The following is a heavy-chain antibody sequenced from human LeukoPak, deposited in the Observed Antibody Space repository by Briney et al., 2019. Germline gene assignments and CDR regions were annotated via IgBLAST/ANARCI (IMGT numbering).Heavy chain of an antibody. D-gene: IGHD4-17*01. J-gene: IGHJ4*02. CDR1: GGTFSSYA. CDR3: AREGTVTTFDY. Sequence: GASVKVSCKASGGTFSSYAISWVRQAPAQGLEWMGGIIPISGTANYAQKVQGRVTITADESTSTAYMELSSLRSEDTAVYYCAREGTVTTFDYWGQGTLVTVSS. CDR2: IIPISGTA. V-gene: IGHV1-69*13.